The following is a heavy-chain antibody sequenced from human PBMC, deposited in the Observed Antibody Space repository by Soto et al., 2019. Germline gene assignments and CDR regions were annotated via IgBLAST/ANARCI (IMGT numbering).Heavy chain of an antibody. CDR2: TYYRSKWYS. J-gene: IGHJ4*02. V-gene: IGHV6-1*01. Sequence: PSQTLSLTCVISGDSVSSNSASWNWIRQSPSRGLEWLGRTYYRSKWYSDYAASVESRITVNPDTSKNHFSLKMNSVTHEDTAVYYSARGEQYSGKIFDYWGQGTLVTVSS. CDR3: ARGEQYSGKIFDY. D-gene: IGHD1-26*01. CDR1: GDSVSSNSAS.